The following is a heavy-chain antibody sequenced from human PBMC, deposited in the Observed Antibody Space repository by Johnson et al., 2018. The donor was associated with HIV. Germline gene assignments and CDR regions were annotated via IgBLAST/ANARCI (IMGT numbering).Heavy chain of an antibody. J-gene: IGHJ3*02. CDR3: ARRDSGSLSFDI. CDR1: GFTFSSYA. V-gene: IGHV3-23*01. Sequence: VQLLESGGGLVQPGGSLRLSCAASGFTFSSYAMSWVRQAPGKGLEWVSAISGSGGSTYYADSVKGRCTISRDNDKKSLYLQMNSLRAEDTAFYYCARRDSGSLSFDIWGQGTMVTVSS. CDR2: ISGSGGST. D-gene: IGHD1-26*01.